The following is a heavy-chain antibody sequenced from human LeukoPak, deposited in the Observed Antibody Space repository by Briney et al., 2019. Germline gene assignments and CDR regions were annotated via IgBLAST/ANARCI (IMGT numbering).Heavy chain of an antibody. CDR3: AKSGGYGLIDY. D-gene: IGHD1-26*01. CDR1: GGSISSYY. V-gene: IGHV4-59*08. J-gene: IGHJ4*02. CDR2: IYYSGST. Sequence: SETLSLTCTVSGGSISSYYWSWIRQPPGKGLEWIGYIYYSGSTNYNPSLQSRVTISIETSKNQISLRLNSVTAADTAMYYCAKSGGYGLIDYWGQGTLVTVSS.